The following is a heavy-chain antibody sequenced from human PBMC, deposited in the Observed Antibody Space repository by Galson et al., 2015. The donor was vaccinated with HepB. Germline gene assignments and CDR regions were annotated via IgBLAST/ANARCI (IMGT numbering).Heavy chain of an antibody. Sequence: QSGAEVKKPGASVKVSCKASGYTFTDYYMHWVRQAPGQGLEWMGRINPNSGGTNYAQKFQGRVTMTRDTSISTAYMELSRLRSGDTVVYYCARARSDYGDYFDYWGQGTLVTVSS. D-gene: IGHD4-17*01. CDR1: GYTFTDYY. J-gene: IGHJ4*02. CDR3: ARARSDYGDYFDY. V-gene: IGHV1-2*05. CDR2: INPNSGGT.